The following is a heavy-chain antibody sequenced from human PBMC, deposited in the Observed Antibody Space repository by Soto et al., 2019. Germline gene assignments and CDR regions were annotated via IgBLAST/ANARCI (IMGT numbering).Heavy chain of an antibody. J-gene: IGHJ3*02. D-gene: IGHD2-2*03. CDR2: FYPGDSTS. CDR1: GYRFIAYW. V-gene: IGHV5-51*01. Sequence: VQSLKIPSNTSGYRFIAYWGARMRQKPGKGLEWMGTFYPGDSTSTYSPSFQGQVTISVDKSISTAYLHLSSLKASDTAMYYCARIIGYCRNNDCSWTFDIWGQGTTVTVSS. CDR3: ARIIGYCRNNDCSWTFDI.